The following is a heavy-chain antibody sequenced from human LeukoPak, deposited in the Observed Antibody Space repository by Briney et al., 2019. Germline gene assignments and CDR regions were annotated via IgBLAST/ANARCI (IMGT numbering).Heavy chain of an antibody. CDR2: NSGST. J-gene: IGHJ4*02. V-gene: IGHV4-39*01. CDR3: ARQEYYYDSSGYYPAFDY. CDR1: GGSISSSSYY. Sequence: PSETLSLTCTVSGGSISSSSYYWGWIRQPPGKGLEWIGSNSGSTYYNPSLKSRVTISVDTSKNQFSLKLSSVTAADTAVYYCARQEYYYDSSGYYPAFDYWGQGTLVTVSS. D-gene: IGHD3-22*01.